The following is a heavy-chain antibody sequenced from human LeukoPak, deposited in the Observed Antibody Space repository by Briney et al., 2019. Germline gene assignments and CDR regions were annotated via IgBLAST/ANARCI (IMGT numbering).Heavy chain of an antibody. V-gene: IGHV1-46*01. CDR3: ARVSYGVSWFDP. CDR2: INPSGGST. J-gene: IGHJ5*02. Sequence: GASVTVSCTASGYTFTSYYMHWVRQAPGQGLEWMGIINPSGGSTSYAQKFQGRVTMTRDTSTSTVYMELSSLRSEDTAVYYCARVSYGVSWFDPWGQGTLVTVSS. CDR1: GYTFTSYY. D-gene: IGHD3-3*01.